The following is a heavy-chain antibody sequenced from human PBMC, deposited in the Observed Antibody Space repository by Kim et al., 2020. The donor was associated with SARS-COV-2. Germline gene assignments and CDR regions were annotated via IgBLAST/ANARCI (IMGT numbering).Heavy chain of an antibody. CDR1: GYSFTNFW. D-gene: IGHD6-13*01. CDR3: ARNRYSTSFNYGMDV. Sequence: GESLKISCEGSGYSFTNFWIGWVRQMPGRGLEWMGIIYFDTSDTRYSPSFQGQVTISVDKSINTAYLQWSSLRASDTAIYYCARNRYSTSFNYGMDVWGQGTPVTVSS. J-gene: IGHJ6*02. V-gene: IGHV5-51*01. CDR2: IYFDTSDT.